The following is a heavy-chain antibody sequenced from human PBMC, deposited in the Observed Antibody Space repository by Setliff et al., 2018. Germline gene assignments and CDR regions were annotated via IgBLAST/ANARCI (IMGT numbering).Heavy chain of an antibody. V-gene: IGHV4-4*09. CDR1: GDSMNDNH. CDR2: IYTSGGT. Sequence: SETLSLTCNVSGDSMNDNHWTWIRQPPGKGLEWIGYIYTSGGTNYNPSLKSRVTISVDTSKNQFSLKVSSVTAADTAIYYCALSSSWFKDFQHWGQGTLVTVSS. J-gene: IGHJ1*01. D-gene: IGHD6-13*01. CDR3: ALSSSWFKDFQH.